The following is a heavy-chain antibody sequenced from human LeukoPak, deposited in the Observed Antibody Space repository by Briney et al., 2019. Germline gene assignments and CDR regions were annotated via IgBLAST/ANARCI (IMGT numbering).Heavy chain of an antibody. J-gene: IGHJ4*02. CDR2: INHSGST. CDR1: GGSFSGYY. Sequence: SETRSLTCAVYGGSFSGYYWSWIRQPPGKGQEWIGEINHSGSTNYNPSLKSRVTIAVDTSKNQFSLKLSSVTAAITAVYYCARDLGGREGYNYCFDYWGQGTLVTVSS. D-gene: IGHD5-24*01. V-gene: IGHV4-34*01. CDR3: ARDLGGREGYNYCFDY.